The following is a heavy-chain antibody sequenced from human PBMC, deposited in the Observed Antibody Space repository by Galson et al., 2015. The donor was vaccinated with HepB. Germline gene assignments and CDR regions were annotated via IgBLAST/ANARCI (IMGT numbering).Heavy chain of an antibody. J-gene: IGHJ4*02. D-gene: IGHD3-22*01. Sequence: QSGAEVKKPGGSLRISCKASGYSFTSYWITWVRQMPGKGLEWMGRIDPSDSYTNYSPSFQGHVTISADKSISTAYLQWSSLKASDTAMYYCARAYYYDSSGYSAFDYWGQGTLVTVSS. CDR2: IDPSDSYT. CDR1: GYSFTSYW. V-gene: IGHV5-10-1*01. CDR3: ARAYYYDSSGYSAFDY.